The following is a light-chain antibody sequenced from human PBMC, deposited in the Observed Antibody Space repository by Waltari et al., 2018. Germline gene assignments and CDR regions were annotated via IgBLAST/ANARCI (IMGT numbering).Light chain of an antibody. J-gene: IGKJ1*01. CDR3: QQYGSLPRT. V-gene: IGKV3-20*01. Sequence: EIVLTQSPGTLSLSPGQRATLSCRASQSVNNNYLAWYKKKPGQAPRLLIYGVSNRVADIPDRFSGSGSGTDFTLTISRLEPEDFAVYHCQQYGSLPRTFGQGTKVEIK. CDR2: GVS. CDR1: QSVNNNY.